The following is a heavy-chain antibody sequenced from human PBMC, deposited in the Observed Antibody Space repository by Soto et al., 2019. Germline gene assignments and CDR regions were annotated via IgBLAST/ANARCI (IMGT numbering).Heavy chain of an antibody. V-gene: IGHV3-66*01. CDR3: ARDPWAADY. CDR2: IYSGGST. D-gene: IGHD3-16*01. CDR1: GFTVSTKY. Sequence: EVQLVESGGGLVQPGGSLRLSCAASGFTVSTKYMSWVRQAPGKGLEWVSVIYSGGSTFYADSVRGRFTISRDNSKNTANLQMNSLRAEDTAVYYCARDPWAADYWGQGTLVTVSS. J-gene: IGHJ4*02.